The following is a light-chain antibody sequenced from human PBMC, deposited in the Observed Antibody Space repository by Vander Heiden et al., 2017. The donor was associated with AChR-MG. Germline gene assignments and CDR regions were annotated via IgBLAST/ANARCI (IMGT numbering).Light chain of an antibody. Sequence: AIQMTQSPSSFSASTGDRVTITCRASQNISSYLAWYQQKPGKAPMLLIYSASTLQSGVPSRFSGSGSGTDFTLTISCLQSEDFATYYCQQEYSYRPIFGGRTKVEIK. CDR3: QQEYSYRPI. V-gene: IGKV1-8*01. CDR1: QNISSY. CDR2: SAS. J-gene: IGKJ4*01.